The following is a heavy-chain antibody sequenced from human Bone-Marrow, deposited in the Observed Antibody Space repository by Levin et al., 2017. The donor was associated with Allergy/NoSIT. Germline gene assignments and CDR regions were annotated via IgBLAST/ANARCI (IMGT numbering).Heavy chain of an antibody. CDR1: GFNFDDYA. D-gene: IGHD3-16*01. CDR2: ITSNSESI. J-gene: IGHJ3*01. CDR3: TKEGHGATLGNDAFDF. Sequence: GGSLRLSCAASGFNFDDYAMHWVRQVPGKGLEWVSGITSNSESISFAESVEGRFSISRDNAKKSLYLQMNSLRTEDTALYFCTKEGHGATLGNDAFDFWGQGTMVTVSS. V-gene: IGHV3-9*01.